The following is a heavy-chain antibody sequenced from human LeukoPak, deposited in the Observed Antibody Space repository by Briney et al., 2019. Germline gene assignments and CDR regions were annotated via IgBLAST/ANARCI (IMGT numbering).Heavy chain of an antibody. CDR1: GFTFSTFW. CDR3: AREDSSGSGEDY. Sequence: GGSLRLSXAASGFTFSTFWMSWVCQAPGKGLEWVANIQQDGSEKYYVDSVKGRFTISRDNAKNSLYLQMNSLRAEDTAVYYCAREDSSGSGEDYWGQGTLVTVSS. J-gene: IGHJ4*02. D-gene: IGHD3-22*01. V-gene: IGHV3-7*01. CDR2: IQQDGSEK.